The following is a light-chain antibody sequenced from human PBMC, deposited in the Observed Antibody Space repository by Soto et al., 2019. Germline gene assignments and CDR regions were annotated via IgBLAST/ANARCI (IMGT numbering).Light chain of an antibody. J-gene: IGLJ1*01. Sequence: GTSSDVGSYNYVSWYQHHPGKAPQLMIYEVNKRPSGVSDRFSGSKSGNTASLTISGLQSEDETDYYCCSYAGSSTPFVFGTGTKVTVL. V-gene: IGLV2-23*02. CDR1: SSDVGSYNY. CDR2: EVN. CDR3: CSYAGSSTPFV.